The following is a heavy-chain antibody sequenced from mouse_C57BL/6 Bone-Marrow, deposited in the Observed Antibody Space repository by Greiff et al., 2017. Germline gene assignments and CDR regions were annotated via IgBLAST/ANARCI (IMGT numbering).Heavy chain of an antibody. CDR3: ARGGIYYDYDAWFAY. D-gene: IGHD2-4*01. J-gene: IGHJ3*01. CDR1: GYTFTSYG. V-gene: IGHV1-81*01. Sequence: QVQLQQSGAELARPGASVKLSCKASGYTFTSYGISWVKQRTGQGLEWIGEIYPRSGNTYYNEQFKGKATLTADKSSSTAYMELRSLTSEDSAVYFCARGGIYYDYDAWFAYWGQGTLVTVSA. CDR2: IYPRSGNT.